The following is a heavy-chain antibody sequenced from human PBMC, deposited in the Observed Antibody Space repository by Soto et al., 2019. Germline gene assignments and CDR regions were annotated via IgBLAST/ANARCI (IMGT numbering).Heavy chain of an antibody. V-gene: IGHV5-10-1*01. J-gene: IGHJ4*02. CDR1: GYSFTSYW. Sequence: EVQLVQSGAEVKKPGESLRISCKGSGYSFTSYWISWVRQMPGKGLEWMGRIDPSDSYTNYSPSFKGHVTISADKSSSTAYLQWSSLKASDTAMYYCARAKGFGDYFDYWGQGPLVTVSS. CDR3: ARAKGFGDYFDY. D-gene: IGHD3-10*01. CDR2: IDPSDSYT.